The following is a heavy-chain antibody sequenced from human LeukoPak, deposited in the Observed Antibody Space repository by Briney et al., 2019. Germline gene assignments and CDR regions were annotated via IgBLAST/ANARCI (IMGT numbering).Heavy chain of an antibody. CDR2: ISSSGSTI. Sequence: PGGSLRLSCAASGFTFSDYYMSWIRQAPGKGLEWVSYISSSGSTIYYADSVKGRFTISRDNAKNSLYLQMNGLRAEDTAVYYCARDDVASYYVALDIWGQGTMVTVSS. D-gene: IGHD1-26*01. J-gene: IGHJ3*02. V-gene: IGHV3-11*01. CDR1: GFTFSDYY. CDR3: ARDDVASYYVALDI.